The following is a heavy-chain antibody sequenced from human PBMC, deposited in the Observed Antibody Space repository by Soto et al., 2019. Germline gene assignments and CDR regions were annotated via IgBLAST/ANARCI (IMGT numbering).Heavy chain of an antibody. CDR3: ARVRDILTGSFDY. CDR2: IIPIFGTA. J-gene: IGHJ4*02. Sequence: GASVKVSCKASGGTFSSYAISWVRQAPGQGLEWMGGIIPIFGTANYAQKFQGRVTITADESTSTAYMELSSLRSEDTAVYYCARVRDILTGSFDYWGQGTLVTVSS. V-gene: IGHV1-69*01. D-gene: IGHD3-9*01. CDR1: GGTFSSYA.